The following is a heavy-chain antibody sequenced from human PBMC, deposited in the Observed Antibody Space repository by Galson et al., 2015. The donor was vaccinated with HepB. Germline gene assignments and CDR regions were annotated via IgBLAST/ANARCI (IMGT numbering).Heavy chain of an antibody. CDR2: IYYSGST. J-gene: IGHJ4*02. CDR3: AREFPSDSSGSIFDY. D-gene: IGHD3-22*01. CDR1: GGSISSYY. V-gene: IGHV4-59*01. Sequence: SETLSLTCSVSGGSISSYYWSWIRQPPGKGLEWIGYIYYSGSTNYNPSLKSRVTISVDTSKNQFSLKLSSVTAADTAVYYCAREFPSDSSGSIFDYWGQGTLVTVSS.